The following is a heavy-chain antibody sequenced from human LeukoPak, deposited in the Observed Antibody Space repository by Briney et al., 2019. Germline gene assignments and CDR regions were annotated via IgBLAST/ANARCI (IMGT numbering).Heavy chain of an antibody. Sequence: QSGGSLRLSCEASGFTFGSHAMYWVRQAPGKGLEWVAGTFGSGGSPHYADSVKGRFTISRDNSRNTVYLQINSLRAEDTAVYYCGKTTVGYSSGQKPAWPVDYWGQGTLVTVSS. CDR2: TFGSGGSP. CDR3: GKTTVGYSSGQKPAWPVDY. J-gene: IGHJ4*02. D-gene: IGHD5-18*01. V-gene: IGHV3-23*01. CDR1: GFTFGSHA.